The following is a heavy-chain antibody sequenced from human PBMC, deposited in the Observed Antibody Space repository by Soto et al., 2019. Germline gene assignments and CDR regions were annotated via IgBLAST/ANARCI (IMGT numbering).Heavy chain of an antibody. V-gene: IGHV4-61*01. CDR1: GGSVSSESSY. Sequence: PSETLSLTCTVSGGSVSSESSYWSWIRQTPGKGLEWIGYIYYTGNTNYNPSLKGRVTMSVYTSRDQMSLRLRSVARSDTAVYYGSGDQYDFRGGSCYSAMEVWGQGTKVTVSS. CDR3: SGDQYDFRGGSCYSAMEV. J-gene: IGHJ6*02. CDR2: IYYTGNT. D-gene: IGHD3-3*01.